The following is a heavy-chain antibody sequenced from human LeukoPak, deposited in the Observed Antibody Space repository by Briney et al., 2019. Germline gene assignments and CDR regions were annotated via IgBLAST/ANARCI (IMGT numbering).Heavy chain of an antibody. CDR2: ISYDGSNK. CDR1: GFTFSSYA. CDR3: AKEVDIAAAGDLDY. Sequence: GGSLRLSCAASGFTFSSYAMHWVRQAPGKGLEWVAVISYDGSNKYYADSVKGRFTISRDNSKNTLYLQMNSLRAEDTAVYYCAKEVDIAAAGDLDYWGQGTLVTVSS. J-gene: IGHJ4*02. V-gene: IGHV3-30-3*01. D-gene: IGHD6-13*01.